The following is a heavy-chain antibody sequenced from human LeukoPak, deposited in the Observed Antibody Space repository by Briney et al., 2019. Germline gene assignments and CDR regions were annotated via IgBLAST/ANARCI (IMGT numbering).Heavy chain of an antibody. V-gene: IGHV3-73*01. Sequence: GGSLRLSCAASGFTFSGSAMHWVRQASGKGLEWVGRIRSKANGYATAYAASVKGRFTISRDDSKNTAYLQMNSLKTEDTAVYYCTSTSRYYYGMDVWGQGTTATVSS. CDR2: IRSKANGYAT. CDR3: TSTSRYYYGMDV. J-gene: IGHJ6*02. CDR1: GFTFSGSA.